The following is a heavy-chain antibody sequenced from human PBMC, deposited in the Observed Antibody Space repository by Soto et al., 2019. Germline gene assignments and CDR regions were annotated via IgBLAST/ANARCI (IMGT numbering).Heavy chain of an antibody. V-gene: IGHV4-59*13. CDR1: NGSISSFY. D-gene: IGHD4-17*01. J-gene: IGHJ6*02. Sequence: QVQLQESGPGLVKPSETRSLTCTVSNGSISSFYWSWIRQPPGKGLEWIGYIYYSGSTNYNPSLKSRVTISKDTSKNQFSLKLSSVTTADTAVYYCAYGGYSSRGSYYYGMDVWGQGTTVTVSS. CDR3: AYGGYSSRGSYYYGMDV. CDR2: IYYSGST.